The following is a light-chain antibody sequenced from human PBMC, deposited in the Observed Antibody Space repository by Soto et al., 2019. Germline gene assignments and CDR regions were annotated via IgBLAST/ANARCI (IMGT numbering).Light chain of an antibody. CDR1: QSVSNN. CDR2: GAS. Sequence: EIVMTQSPVTLSVSPGERATLSCTASQSVSNNYLAWYQQKPGQAPRLLIYGASNRATDMPGRFSGRGSGTEFTLTINNLQSEDFAVYYCQQYRNWPRTFGQGTKVDIK. J-gene: IGKJ1*01. CDR3: QQYRNWPRT. V-gene: IGKV3-15*01.